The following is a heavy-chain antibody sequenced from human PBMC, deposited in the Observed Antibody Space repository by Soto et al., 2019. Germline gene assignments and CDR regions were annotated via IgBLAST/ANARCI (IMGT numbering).Heavy chain of an antibody. V-gene: IGHV4-4*02. D-gene: IGHD6-6*01. CDR1: CDSISNSNW. J-gene: IGHJ6*02. Sequence: SETLSLTCAVSCDSISNSNWWSWVRQPPGKGLEWIGEIYRSGSTNYNPSLKSRVTISMDTSNNQFSLELRSVTAADTAVYYCAKLSIRVPPPPGGRSSRTPDYHYGMDDWGQGTTVTVSS. CDR2: IYRSGST. CDR3: AKLSIRVPPPPGGRSSRTPDYHYGMDD.